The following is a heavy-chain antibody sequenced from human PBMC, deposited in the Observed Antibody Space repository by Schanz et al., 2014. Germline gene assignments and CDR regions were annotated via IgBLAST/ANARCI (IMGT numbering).Heavy chain of an antibody. J-gene: IGHJ6*02. V-gene: IGHV3-23*04. CDR3: AKIWKAHHLTGRPGWSDGMDV. CDR1: GFTLTSYA. D-gene: IGHD3-3*01. CDR2: IDGRGITT. Sequence: EVQLVESGGGLVEPGGSLGLSCEASGFTLTSYALTWVRQAPGKGLEWVAIIDGRGITTFYADSVTGRFTISGDNSKNTLFLQMNSLRVEDTAIYYCAKIWKAHHLTGRPGWSDGMDVWGQGTTV.